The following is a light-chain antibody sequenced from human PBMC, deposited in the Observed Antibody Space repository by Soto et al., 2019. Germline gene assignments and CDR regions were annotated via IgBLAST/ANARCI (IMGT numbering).Light chain of an antibody. CDR3: QQYGSSPPYT. CDR1: QSVSSRY. J-gene: IGKJ2*01. V-gene: IGKV3-20*01. Sequence: EIVLTQSPGTLSLSPGERATLSCRASQSVSSRYLAWYQQKPGQAPRLLMYGASSRATGIPDRFSGSGSGTGFALPISRLEPEDFAVYYCQQYGSSPPYTFGQGTKLEIK. CDR2: GAS.